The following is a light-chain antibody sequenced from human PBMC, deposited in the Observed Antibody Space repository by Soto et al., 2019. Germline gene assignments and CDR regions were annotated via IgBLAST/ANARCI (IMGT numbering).Light chain of an antibody. CDR3: QQYGSSPYT. CDR2: GAS. CDR1: QSVRSGY. V-gene: IGKV3-20*01. Sequence: EIVLTQSPGTLSLSPGERATLSCRASQSVRSGYLAWYQQKPGQPPRLLIYGASYRATGIPDRFSGGVSGTDFTLTISRLEPEDFAVYYCQQYGSSPYTFGQGTKLEIK. J-gene: IGKJ2*01.